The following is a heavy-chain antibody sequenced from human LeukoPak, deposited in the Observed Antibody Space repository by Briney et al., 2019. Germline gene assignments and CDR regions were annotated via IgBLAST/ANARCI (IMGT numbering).Heavy chain of an antibody. CDR2: TYQRSKWYN. J-gene: IGHJ4*02. Sequence: SQTLSLTCAISGDSVSSNSAAWNWIRQSPSRGLEWLGRTYQRSKWYNDYAVSVKSRITIDPDISKNQFSLQLNSVTPEDTAVYYCARSPSPYSSGWYFDYWGQGTLVTVSS. CDR1: GDSVSSNSAA. V-gene: IGHV6-1*01. D-gene: IGHD6-19*01. CDR3: ARSPSPYSSGWYFDY.